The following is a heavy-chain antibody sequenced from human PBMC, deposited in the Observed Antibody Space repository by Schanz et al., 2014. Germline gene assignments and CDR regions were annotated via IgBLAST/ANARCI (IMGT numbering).Heavy chain of an antibody. Sequence: EVQLVESGGGLVQPGGSLRLSCAASGFTFSTYWMSWVRQAPGKGLEWVANIKQDESERSYVDSVKGRFTISRDNAKNSLYLQMNSLRAEDTAVYYCARDLPEYDTSGDYWGQGTLVTVSS. CDR2: IKQDESER. CDR1: GFTFSTYW. V-gene: IGHV3-7*01. CDR3: ARDLPEYDTSGDY. D-gene: IGHD3-10*01. J-gene: IGHJ4*02.